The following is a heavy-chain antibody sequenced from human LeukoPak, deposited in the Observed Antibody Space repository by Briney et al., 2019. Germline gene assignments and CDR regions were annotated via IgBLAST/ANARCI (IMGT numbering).Heavy chain of an antibody. J-gene: IGHJ4*02. D-gene: IGHD6-6*01. CDR2: IYSGGST. CDR1: EFTVSSNY. V-gene: IGHV3-53*01. CDR3: AKDRRRFDY. Sequence: GGSLRLSCAASEFTVSSNYMNWVRQAPGEGLEWVSVIYSGGSTYYADSVKGRFTISRDNSKNTLYLQMNSLRAEDTAVYYCAKDRRRFDYWGQGTLVTVSS.